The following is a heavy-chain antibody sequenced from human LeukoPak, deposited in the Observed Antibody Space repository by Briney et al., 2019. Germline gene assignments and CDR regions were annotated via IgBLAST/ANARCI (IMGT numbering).Heavy chain of an antibody. D-gene: IGHD6-13*01. CDR3: ARSRWFDP. CDR2: IYYSGST. J-gene: IGHJ5*02. V-gene: IGHV4-59*01. Sequence: KPSETLSLTCTVSGGSISSYYWSWIRQPPGKGLEWIGYIYYSGSTNYNPSLKSRVTISVDTSKNQFSLKLSSVTAADTAVYYCARSRWFDPWGQGTLVTVSS. CDR1: GGSISSYY.